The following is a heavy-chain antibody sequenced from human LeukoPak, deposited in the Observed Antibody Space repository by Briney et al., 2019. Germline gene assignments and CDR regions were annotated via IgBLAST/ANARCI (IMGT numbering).Heavy chain of an antibody. V-gene: IGHV3-48*02. D-gene: IGHD3-16*01. CDR2: ISDDGRTK. J-gene: IGHJ6*02. CDR3: SRERFYGMDV. Sequence: GGSLRLPCAASGFSFGRYSMDWVRQAPGKGLAWIAYISDDGRTKYYADSVKGRFTISRDNDNDSVFLEMNSLRNEDTAVYYCSRERFYGMDVWSQGTTVSVTS. CDR1: GFSFGRYS.